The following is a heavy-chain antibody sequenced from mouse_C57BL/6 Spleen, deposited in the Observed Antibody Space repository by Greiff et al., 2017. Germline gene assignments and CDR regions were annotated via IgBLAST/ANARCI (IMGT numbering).Heavy chain of an antibody. V-gene: IGHV5-4*03. CDR1: GFTFSSYA. D-gene: IGHD1-1*01. CDR3: ARGHYGSTDAMDY. CDR2: ISDGGSYT. J-gene: IGHJ4*01. Sequence: EVMLVESGGGLVKPGGSLKLSCAASGFTFSSYAMSWVRQTPEKRLEWVATISDGGSYTYYPDNVKGRFTISRDNAKNNLYLQMSHLKSEDTAMYYCARGHYGSTDAMDYWGQGTSVTVSS.